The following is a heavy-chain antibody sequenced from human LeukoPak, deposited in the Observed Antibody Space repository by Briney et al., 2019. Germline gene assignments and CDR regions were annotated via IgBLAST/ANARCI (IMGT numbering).Heavy chain of an antibody. J-gene: IGHJ6*03. Sequence: GGSLRLSCAASGFTFSSYAMSWVRQAPGKGLEWVSAISGSGGSTYYTDSVKGRFTISRDNSKNTLYLQMNSLRAEDTAVYYCAKDFYSSSLYYYYYYMDVWGKGTTVTVSS. V-gene: IGHV3-23*01. CDR1: GFTFSSYA. D-gene: IGHD6-6*01. CDR2: ISGSGGST. CDR3: AKDFYSSSLYYYYYYMDV.